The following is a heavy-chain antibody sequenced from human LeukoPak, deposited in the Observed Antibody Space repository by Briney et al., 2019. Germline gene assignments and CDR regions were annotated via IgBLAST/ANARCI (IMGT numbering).Heavy chain of an antibody. CDR2: ISYDGSNK. CDR3: ARRGAYYDSSGYYD. CDR1: GFTFNSYA. D-gene: IGHD3-22*01. V-gene: IGHV3-30-3*01. Sequence: PGRSLRLSCAAFGFTFNSYAMHWVRQAPGKELEWVALISYDGSNKYYADSVKGRFTISRDNSKNTLYLQMNSLRAEDTAVYYCARRGAYYDSSGYYDWGQGTLVTVSS. J-gene: IGHJ4*02.